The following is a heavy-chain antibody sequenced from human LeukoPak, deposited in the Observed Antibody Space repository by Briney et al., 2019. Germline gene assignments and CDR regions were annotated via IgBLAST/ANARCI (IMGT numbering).Heavy chain of an antibody. CDR3: ATDQRYAFDY. Sequence: RGSLRLSCATSGFSFTDYPMNWVRQAPGKGLEWISNIRTTAEGAKYAYYADSVKGRVTISRDDGKNTLYLHMNSLRDDDTAVYYCATDQRYAFDYWGQGILVTVSS. D-gene: IGHD3-9*01. CDR1: GFSFTDYP. V-gene: IGHV3-48*02. J-gene: IGHJ4*02. CDR2: IRTTAEGAKYA.